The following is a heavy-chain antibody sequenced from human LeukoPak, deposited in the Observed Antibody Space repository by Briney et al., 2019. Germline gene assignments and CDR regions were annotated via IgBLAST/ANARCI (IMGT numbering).Heavy chain of an antibody. D-gene: IGHD6-6*01. Sequence: ASVKVSCKASGYTFTGYYMHWVRQAPGQGLEWMGWIDPNSGGTNYAQKFQGRVTMTRDTSISTAYMELSRLRSDDTAVYYCARGGPKYSSSYFDYWGQGTLVTVSS. CDR2: IDPNSGGT. CDR3: ARGGPKYSSSYFDY. CDR1: GYTFTGYY. V-gene: IGHV1-2*02. J-gene: IGHJ4*02.